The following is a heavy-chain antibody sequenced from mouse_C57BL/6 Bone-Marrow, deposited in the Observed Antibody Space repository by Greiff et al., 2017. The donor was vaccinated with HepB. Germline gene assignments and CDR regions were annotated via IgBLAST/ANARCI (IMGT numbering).Heavy chain of an antibody. CDR2: IDPSDSDT. CDR1: GYTFTSYW. V-gene: IGHV1-69*01. CDR3: AREGGVVAHFDY. J-gene: IGHJ2*01. D-gene: IGHD1-1*01. Sequence: QVQLQQPGAELVMPGASVKLSCKASGYTFTSYWMHWVKQRPGQGLEWIGEIDPSDSDTNYNQKFKGKSTLTVDKSSSTAYMQLSSLTSEDSAVYYSAREGGVVAHFDYCGRGTTLTVSS.